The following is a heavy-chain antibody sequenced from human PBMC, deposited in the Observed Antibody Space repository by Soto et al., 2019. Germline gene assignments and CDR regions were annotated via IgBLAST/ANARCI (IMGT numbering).Heavy chain of an antibody. D-gene: IGHD2-15*01. Sequence: GGSLRLSCGASGFTFSSYAMHWVRQAPGKGLEWVAVISYDGSNKYYADSVKGRFTISRDNSKNTLYLQMNSLRAEDTAVYYCARAGCDGGTCYTLVGLRYGMDVWGQGTTVTVSS. V-gene: IGHV3-30-3*01. CDR2: ISYDGSNK. CDR1: GFTFSSYA. J-gene: IGHJ6*02. CDR3: ARAGCDGGTCYTLVGLRYGMDV.